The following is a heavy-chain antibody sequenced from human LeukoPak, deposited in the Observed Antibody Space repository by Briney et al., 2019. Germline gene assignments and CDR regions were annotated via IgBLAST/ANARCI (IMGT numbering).Heavy chain of an antibody. CDR1: GFTFSDYY. V-gene: IGHV3-11*01. D-gene: IGHD1-1*01. CDR2: ISSSGNTI. CDR3: ARRGVQLQRISWFDP. Sequence: PGGSLRLSCAASGFTFSDYYMSWIRQAPGKGLEWVSYISSSGNTIYYADSVKGRFTISRDNAKNSLYLQMNSLRAEDTAVYYCARRGVQLQRISWFDPWGQGTPVTVSS. J-gene: IGHJ5*02.